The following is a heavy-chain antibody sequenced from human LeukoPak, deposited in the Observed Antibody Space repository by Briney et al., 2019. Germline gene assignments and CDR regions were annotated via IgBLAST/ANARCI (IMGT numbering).Heavy chain of an antibody. J-gene: IGHJ4*02. CDR2: ITSSSSYI. V-gene: IGHV3-21*01. D-gene: IGHD5-24*01. Sequence: GGSLRLSCAASGFTFSSYSMNWVRQAPGKGLEWVSSITSSSSYIYFADSLKGRFTISRDNAKNSLYLQMNSLRAEDTAVYYCARDAVLIEVPIRQGDYWGQGTLVTVSS. CDR1: GFTFSSYS. CDR3: ARDAVLIEVPIRQGDY.